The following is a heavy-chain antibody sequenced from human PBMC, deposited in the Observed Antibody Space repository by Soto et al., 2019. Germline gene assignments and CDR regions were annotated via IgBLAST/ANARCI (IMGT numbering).Heavy chain of an antibody. J-gene: IGHJ6*02. CDR3: ARGDGRGSTGFYYYYGMDV. Sequence: ASVKVSCKASGFTFTNYFFHWVRQAPRQGLEWMGIISPYDGSTNYVQRLQGRVTMTSDTSTSTVYIELSSLRSEDTAVYYCARGDGRGSTGFYYYYGMDVWATGPRSPSP. CDR1: GFTFTNYF. D-gene: IGHD1-26*01. V-gene: IGHV1-46*01. CDR2: ISPYDGST.